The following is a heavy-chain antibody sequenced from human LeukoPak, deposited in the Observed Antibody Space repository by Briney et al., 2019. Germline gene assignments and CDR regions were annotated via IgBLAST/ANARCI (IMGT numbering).Heavy chain of an antibody. Sequence: SETLSLTCTVSGYSITSGYYWVWIRPPPGKGLEWIGAVYHSGSTYYDPSLKSRVAISVDTSKNQFSLKLSSVTAADTAVYFCARSGPYYYHYLDVWGKGTTVTVSS. CDR2: VYHSGST. CDR3: ARSGPYYYHYLDV. V-gene: IGHV4-38-2*02. CDR1: GYSITSGYY. D-gene: IGHD3-10*01. J-gene: IGHJ6*03.